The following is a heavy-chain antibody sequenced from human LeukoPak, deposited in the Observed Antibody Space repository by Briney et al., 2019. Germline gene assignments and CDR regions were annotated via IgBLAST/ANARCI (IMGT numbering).Heavy chain of an antibody. CDR3: ARTNMAVAGTGLDY. CDR1: GYTFTGYY. D-gene: IGHD6-19*01. J-gene: IGHJ4*02. Sequence: ASVKVSCKASGYTFTGYYMHWVRQAPGQGLEWMGWINPNSGGTNYAQKFQGWVTMTRDTSISTAYMELSRLRSDDTAVYYCARTNMAVAGTGLDYWGQGTLVTVSS. CDR2: INPNSGGT. V-gene: IGHV1-2*04.